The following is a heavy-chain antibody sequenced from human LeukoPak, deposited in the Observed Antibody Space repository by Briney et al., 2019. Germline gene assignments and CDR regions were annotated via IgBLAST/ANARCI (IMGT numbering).Heavy chain of an antibody. CDR3: ARGRGSDGLDV. Sequence: PGGSLRLSCAASGFTFSTYAMSGAPQAPGKGLEWVPGMTGNDGSLYYAGSVKGRFTTSRENSKNTLYVKMNSVRADDTAVFYCARGRGSDGLDVWGQGTTVTVSS. CDR2: MTGNDGSL. J-gene: IGHJ6*02. V-gene: IGHV3-23*01. CDR1: GFTFSTYA.